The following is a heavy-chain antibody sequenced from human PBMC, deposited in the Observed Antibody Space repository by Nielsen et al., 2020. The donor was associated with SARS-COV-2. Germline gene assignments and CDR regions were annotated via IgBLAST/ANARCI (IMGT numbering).Heavy chain of an antibody. CDR1: GFTFRSYG. CDR3: ARDLGYCYSTSCYTLAFDI. CDR2: ISSSSSTI. D-gene: IGHD2-2*02. Sequence: GSLKISCAASGFTFRSYGMNWVHQAPGKGLEWVSYISSSSSTIYYADSVKGRFTISRDNAKNSLYLQMNSLRVEDTAVYYCARDLGYCYSTSCYTLAFDIWGQGTMVTVSS. V-gene: IGHV3-48*01. J-gene: IGHJ3*02.